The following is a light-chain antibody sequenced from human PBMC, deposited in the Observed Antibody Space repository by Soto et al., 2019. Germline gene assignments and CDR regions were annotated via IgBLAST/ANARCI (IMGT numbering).Light chain of an antibody. CDR1: QSVSSY. Sequence: EIVVTQSATTLTVSPGERVTLSCRASQSVSSYLAWYQQKPGQAPRLLIYGASTGATGIPARFSGSGSGTEFILTISSLQSEDFAVYYCQQYSKWPLTFGGGTKVDIK. J-gene: IGKJ4*01. V-gene: IGKV3-15*01. CDR2: GAS. CDR3: QQYSKWPLT.